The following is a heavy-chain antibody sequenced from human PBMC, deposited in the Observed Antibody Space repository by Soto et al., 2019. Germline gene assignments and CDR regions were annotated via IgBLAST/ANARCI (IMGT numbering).Heavy chain of an antibody. CDR1: GVSFRNDA. CDR3: AKCVEKNENVPISGDY. D-gene: IGHD3-9*01. V-gene: IGHV3-23*01. J-gene: IGHJ4*02. CDR2: LSGSGTMR. Sequence: GRTLRLSCAASGVSFRNDAMTWVRQAPGKGLEWVSGLSGSGTMRYYADSVRGRFIISRDNAKNTLFLQMDNLRVEDSAVYYCAKCVEKNENVPISGDYWCQGTLVTVSS.